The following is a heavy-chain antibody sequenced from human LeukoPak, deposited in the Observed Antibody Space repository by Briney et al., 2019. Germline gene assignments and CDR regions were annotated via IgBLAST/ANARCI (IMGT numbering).Heavy chain of an antibody. D-gene: IGHD6-13*01. Sequence: GGSLRLSCEGSDFIFSTFWMSWVRQAPGKGLEWVASIKQDGSEQFYVDSARGRFTVSKDNAKNSLYLQMNSLRAEDTAVYYCARGIAAAGSYYYYMDVWGKGTTVTVSS. J-gene: IGHJ6*03. CDR2: IKQDGSEQ. CDR1: DFIFSTFW. CDR3: ARGIAAAGSYYYYMDV. V-gene: IGHV3-7*04.